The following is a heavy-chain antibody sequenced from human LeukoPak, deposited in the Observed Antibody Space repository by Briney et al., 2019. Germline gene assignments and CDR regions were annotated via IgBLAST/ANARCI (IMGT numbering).Heavy chain of an antibody. CDR3: ARDRDGYNALDAFDI. D-gene: IGHD5-24*01. Sequence: VASVKVSCKASGGTFSSYAVSWVRQAPGQGLEWMGGIIPIFGTANYAQKFQGRVTITADESTSTAYMELSSLRSEDTAVYYCARDRDGYNALDAFDIWGQGTMVTVSS. J-gene: IGHJ3*02. CDR1: GGTFSSYA. V-gene: IGHV1-69*13. CDR2: IIPIFGTA.